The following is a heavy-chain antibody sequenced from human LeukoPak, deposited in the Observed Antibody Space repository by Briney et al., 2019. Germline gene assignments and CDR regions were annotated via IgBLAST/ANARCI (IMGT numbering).Heavy chain of an antibody. CDR1: GYTFTDYG. V-gene: IGHV1-18*01. D-gene: IGHD2-15*01. CDR3: ARWDREAAATFDN. CDR2: ISANNGYT. J-gene: IGHJ4*02. Sequence: ASVKVSCKTSGYTFTDYGINWVRQAPGQGLEWMGWISANNGYTNYAQKVQGRVTMTTDTSATTAYMELRTLTSDDTAVYHCARWDREAAATFDNWGQGTQVTVSS.